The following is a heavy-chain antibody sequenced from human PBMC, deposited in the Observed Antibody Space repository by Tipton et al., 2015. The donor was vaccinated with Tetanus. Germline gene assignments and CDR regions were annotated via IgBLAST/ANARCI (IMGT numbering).Heavy chain of an antibody. V-gene: IGHV3-74*01. D-gene: IGHD1-1*01. CDR2: INPDGRRT. CDR3: ARRSLTNYGLDV. CDR1: GFTFSDFW. Sequence: GSLRLSCSASGFTFSDFWMHWVRQTPGKGLVWISRINPDGRRTNYADSVKGRFTISRDHAKNTVYLQMNSLRAEDTAAYFCARRSLTNYGLDVWGQGTPVTVSS. J-gene: IGHJ6*02.